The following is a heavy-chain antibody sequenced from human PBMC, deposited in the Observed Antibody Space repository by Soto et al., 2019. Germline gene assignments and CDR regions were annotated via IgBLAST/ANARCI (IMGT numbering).Heavy chain of an antibody. V-gene: IGHV3-53*01. Sequence: GGSLRLSCAASGFTVSSNYMSWVRQAPGKGLEWVSVIYSGGSTYYADSVKGRFTISRDNSKNTLYLQMNSLRAEDTAVYYCARDYYDSSGYYSLDYWGQGTLVTAPQ. J-gene: IGHJ4*02. D-gene: IGHD3-22*01. CDR1: GFTVSSNY. CDR3: ARDYYDSSGYYSLDY. CDR2: IYSGGST.